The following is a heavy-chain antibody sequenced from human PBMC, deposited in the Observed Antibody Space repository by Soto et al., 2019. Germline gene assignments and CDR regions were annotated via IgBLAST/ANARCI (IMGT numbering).Heavy chain of an antibody. J-gene: IGHJ4*02. V-gene: IGHV4-59*01. D-gene: IGHD2-2*01. CDR1: GGSISSYY. CDR3: ARGYCSSTSCYEFDY. Sequence: SETLSLTCTVSGGSISSYYWSWIRQPPGQGLEWIGYIYYSGSTNYNPSLKSRVTISVDTSKKQFSLKLTSVTAADTAMYYCARGYCSSTSCYEFDYWGQGTLVTVSS. CDR2: IYYSGST.